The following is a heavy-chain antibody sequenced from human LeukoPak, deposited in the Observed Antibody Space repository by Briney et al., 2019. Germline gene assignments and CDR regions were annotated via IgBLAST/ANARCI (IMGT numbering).Heavy chain of an antibody. CDR3: ARASIQQLDFDY. CDR2: INPNSGGT. Sequence: ASVTVSCKASGYTFTGYYMHWVRQAPGQGLEWMGWINPNSGGTNYVQKFQGRVTMTRDTSISTAYMELSRLRSDDTAVYYCARASIQQLDFDYWGQGTLVTVSS. V-gene: IGHV1-2*02. CDR1: GYTFTGYY. J-gene: IGHJ4*02. D-gene: IGHD6-13*01.